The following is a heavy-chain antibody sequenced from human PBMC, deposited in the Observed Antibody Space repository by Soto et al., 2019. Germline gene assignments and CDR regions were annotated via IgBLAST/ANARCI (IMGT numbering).Heavy chain of an antibody. CDR1: GYTFTSYA. V-gene: IGHV1-3*01. CDR3: ARGRITMTSYYFDY. D-gene: IGHD3-22*01. J-gene: IGHJ4*02. Sequence: ASVKVSCKASGYTFTSYAMHWVRQAPVQRLEWMGWINAGNGNTKYSQKFQGRVTITRDTSASTAYMELSSLRSEDTAVYYCARGRITMTSYYFDYWGQGALVTVAS. CDR2: INAGNGNT.